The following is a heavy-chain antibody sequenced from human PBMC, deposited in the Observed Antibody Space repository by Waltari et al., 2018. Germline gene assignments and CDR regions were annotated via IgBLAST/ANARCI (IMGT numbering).Heavy chain of an antibody. CDR1: GFTFSAYA. Sequence: QVQLVESGGGVVQPGRSLRLSCAASGFTFSAYAMHCVRQAHGKGLEWVAVVSYDGSNKYYADSVRGRFTISRDNSKNTLYLQMNSLRAEDTAVYYCARDLEDYYDTTGYQDYWGQGTLVTVSS. CDR3: ARDLEDYYDTTGYQDY. D-gene: IGHD3-22*01. J-gene: IGHJ4*02. V-gene: IGHV3-30*01. CDR2: VSYDGSNK.